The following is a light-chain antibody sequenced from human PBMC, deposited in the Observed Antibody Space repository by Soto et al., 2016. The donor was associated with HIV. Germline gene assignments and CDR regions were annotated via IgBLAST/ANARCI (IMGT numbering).Light chain of an antibody. CDR2: ADS. CDR1: NIGGKS. Sequence: SYELTQPPSVSVTPGQTARITCGGGNIGGKSSSLVPTMARPGPFSLVIYADSDRPSEIPERFSGSNSGNTAILTIDTVEVGDEADFYCQVWDGESNSWVFGGGTKLTVL. CDR3: QVWDGESNSWV. J-gene: IGLJ3*02. V-gene: IGLV3-21*02.